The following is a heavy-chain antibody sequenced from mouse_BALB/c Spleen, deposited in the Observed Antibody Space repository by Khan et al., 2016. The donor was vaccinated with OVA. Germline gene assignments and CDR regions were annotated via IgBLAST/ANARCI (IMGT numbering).Heavy chain of an antibody. V-gene: IGHV3-2*02. CDR1: GYSITSDYA. Sequence: VQLKQSGPGLVKPSQSLSLTCTVTGYSITSDYAWNWIRQFPGNKLEWLGFISYSGNTNYNPSLKSRISITRDTSKNQFFLQLNSVTTEDTATYYCARICGGDFDYWGQGTILTVSS. CDR2: ISYSGNT. CDR3: ARICGGDFDY. J-gene: IGHJ2*01.